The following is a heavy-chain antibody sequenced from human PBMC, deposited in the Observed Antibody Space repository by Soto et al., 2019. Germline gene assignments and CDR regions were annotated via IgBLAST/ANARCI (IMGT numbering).Heavy chain of an antibody. CDR3: ARDTVKSGSYGHYFDY. J-gene: IGHJ4*02. Sequence: GGSLRLSCAASGFTFSSYGMHWVRQAPGKGLEWVAVIWYDGSNKYYADSVKGRFTISRDNSKNTLYLQMNSLRAEDTAVYYCARDTVKSGSYGHYFDYWGQGTLVTVSS. V-gene: IGHV3-33*08. CDR1: GFTFSSYG. D-gene: IGHD1-26*01. CDR2: IWYDGSNK.